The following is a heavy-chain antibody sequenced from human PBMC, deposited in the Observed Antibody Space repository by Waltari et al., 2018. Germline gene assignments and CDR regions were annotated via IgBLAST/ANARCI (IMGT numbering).Heavy chain of an antibody. Sequence: QLQLLESGPGLVKPSETLSLPCAVSGDSINSDIYYWAWIRQPPGKGLEWIGSVDYNGDTYYNPSLKSRVTISADASRNRFSLGLSSVTAADTGFYYCAKHCITTTNWSKTSHSWFGPWGQGILVTVSS. CDR3: AKHCITTTNWSKTSHSWFGP. V-gene: IGHV4-39*02. CDR2: VDYNGDT. J-gene: IGHJ5*02. D-gene: IGHD1-1*01. CDR1: GDSINSDIYY.